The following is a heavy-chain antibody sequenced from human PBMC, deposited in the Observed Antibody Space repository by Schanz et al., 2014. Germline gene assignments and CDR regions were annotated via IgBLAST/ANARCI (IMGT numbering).Heavy chain of an antibody. V-gene: IGHV4-61*02. CDR3: AREPLSGYNWFDP. CDR1: GGSISSGTYY. J-gene: IGHJ5*02. CDR2: IYTSGST. Sequence: QVQLQESGPGLVKPSQTLSLTCIVSGGSISSGTYYWSWLRQPAGKGLEWIGRIYTSGSTNYNPSRKSRVPISLDTSKNQFSRKLSSVTAADTAVYYCAREPLSGYNWFDPWGQGSLVTGSS. D-gene: IGHD6-25*01.